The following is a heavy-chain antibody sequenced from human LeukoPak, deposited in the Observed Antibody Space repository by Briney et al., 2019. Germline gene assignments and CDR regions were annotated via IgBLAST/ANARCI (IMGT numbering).Heavy chain of an antibody. CDR1: GFTFSNAW. Sequence: GGSLRLSCAASGFTFSNAWMSWVRHAPGKGLEWVGRIKGKTDGGTTDYAAPVKGRFTISRGDSKNTLYLQMNSLKTEDTAVYYCTTVAPRDFDLWGRGTLVTVSS. V-gene: IGHV3-15*01. CDR2: IKGKTDGGTT. J-gene: IGHJ2*01. CDR3: TTVAPRDFDL.